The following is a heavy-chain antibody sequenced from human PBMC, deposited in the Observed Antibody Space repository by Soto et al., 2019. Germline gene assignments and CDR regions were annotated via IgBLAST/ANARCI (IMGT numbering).Heavy chain of an antibody. CDR2: IYHSGST. CDR1: GGSISSSNW. Sequence: PSETPXLTFAVSGGSISSSNWWSWVRQPPGKGLEWIGEIYHSGSTNYNPSLKSRATISVDKSKNQFSLKLSSVTAADTAVYYCARASGSYYYGMDVWGQGTTVTVSS. J-gene: IGHJ6*02. CDR3: ARASGSYYYGMDV. V-gene: IGHV4-4*02. D-gene: IGHD1-26*01.